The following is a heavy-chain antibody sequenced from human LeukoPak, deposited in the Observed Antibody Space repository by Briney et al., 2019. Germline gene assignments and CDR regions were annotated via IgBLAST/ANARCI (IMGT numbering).Heavy chain of an antibody. CDR1: GGSISSYY. Sequence: SETLSLTCTVSGGSISSYYWSWIRQPPGKGLEWIGYIYYSGSTNYNPSLKRRVTISVDTSKNQFSLKLSSVTAADTAVYYCARFLPGDTAMALDYWGQGTLVTVSS. D-gene: IGHD5-18*01. V-gene: IGHV4-59*01. CDR2: IYYSGST. J-gene: IGHJ4*02. CDR3: ARFLPGDTAMALDY.